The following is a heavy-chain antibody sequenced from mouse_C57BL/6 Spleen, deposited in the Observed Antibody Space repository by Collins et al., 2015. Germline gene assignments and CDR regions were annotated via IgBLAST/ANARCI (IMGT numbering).Heavy chain of an antibody. CDR1: GYTFTSYW. V-gene: IGHV1-64*01. D-gene: IGHD2-4*01. CDR3: ARSQRYDDYDEYFDV. CDR2: IHPNSGNT. J-gene: IGHJ1*03. Sequence: QVQLQQPGAELVKPGASVKLSCKASGYTFTSYWMHWVKQRPGQGLEWIGMIHPNSGNTSYNEKFKSKATLTVDKSSSTAYMQLSSLTSEDSTVYYCARSQRYDDYDEYFDVWGTGTTVTVSS.